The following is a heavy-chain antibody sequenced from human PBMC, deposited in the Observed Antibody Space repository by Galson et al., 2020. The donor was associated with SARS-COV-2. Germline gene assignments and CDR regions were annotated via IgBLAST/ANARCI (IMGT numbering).Heavy chain of an antibody. D-gene: IGHD3-16*01. V-gene: IGHV3-30*18. CDR2: ISYDGSNK. CDR1: GFTFSNYG. CDR3: AKAGPSDYYDYRVHDGFDI. J-gene: IGHJ3*02. Sequence: QASETLSLTCAASGFTFSNYGLHWVRQAPGKGLEWVAIISYDGSNKYHADSVKGRFTISRDNSKNTLYLEMNSLRTEDTAVYYCAKAGPSDYYDYRVHDGFDIWGQGTTVTVSS.